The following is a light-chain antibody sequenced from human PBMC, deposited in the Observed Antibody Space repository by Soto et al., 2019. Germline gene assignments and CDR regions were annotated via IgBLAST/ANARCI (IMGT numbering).Light chain of an antibody. V-gene: IGLV1-40*01. J-gene: IGLJ1*01. CDR1: SSNIGAGYD. CDR2: GNS. Sequence: QSVLTQAPSVSGAPGQRVTISCTGSSSNIGAGYDVHWYQQLPGTAPKLLIYGNSNRPSGVPDRFSGSKSGTSASLAITGLQAEDEADYYCQPYDSSLSGSVFGTGTKPTVL. CDR3: QPYDSSLSGSV.